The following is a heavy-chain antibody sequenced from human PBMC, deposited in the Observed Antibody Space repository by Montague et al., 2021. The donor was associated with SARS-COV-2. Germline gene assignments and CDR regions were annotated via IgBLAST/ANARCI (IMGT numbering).Heavy chain of an antibody. CDR3: ARGIGWRSRVIFDP. CDR1: GFSLSTSGMC. Sequence: PALVKPTQTLTLTCTFSGFSLSTSGMCASWVRQPPGKALEWLALIDRDDEYYNTSLKTRPTISKDTSKNQVVLTLTNMDPVDTATYFCARGIGWRSRVIFDPRGQGTLVTVSS. V-gene: IGHV2-70*20. CDR2: IDRDDE. J-gene: IGHJ5*02. D-gene: IGHD1-26*01.